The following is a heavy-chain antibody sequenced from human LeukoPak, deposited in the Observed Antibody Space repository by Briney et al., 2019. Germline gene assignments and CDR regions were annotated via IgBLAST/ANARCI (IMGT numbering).Heavy chain of an antibody. CDR3: ARGLRHFDWLGLRDAFDI. D-gene: IGHD3-9*01. Sequence: ASVKVSCKASGYTFTSYGISWVRQAPGQGLEWMGLINPGGGNTNYAQNFQGRLTMTRDTSASTAYMELSSLRSEDMAVYYCARGLRHFDWLGLRDAFDIWGQGTMVTVSS. J-gene: IGHJ3*02. CDR2: INPGGGNT. CDR1: GYTFTSYG. V-gene: IGHV1-18*03.